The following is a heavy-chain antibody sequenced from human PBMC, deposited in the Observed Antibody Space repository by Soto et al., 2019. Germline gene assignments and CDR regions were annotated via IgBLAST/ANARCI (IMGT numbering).Heavy chain of an antibody. Sequence: QVQLVQSGAEVMKPAASVKVSCKASGYTFTSYGISWVRQAPGQGLEWMGWISAYNGNTNYAQKHQGTVTMTTDTSTNTAYMELRSLRSADTAVYYCARDRRLRYFDWLVNWFDPWGQGTLVTVSS. D-gene: IGHD3-9*01. V-gene: IGHV1-18*01. CDR2: ISAYNGNT. CDR3: ARDRRLRYFDWLVNWFDP. CDR1: GYTFTSYG. J-gene: IGHJ5*02.